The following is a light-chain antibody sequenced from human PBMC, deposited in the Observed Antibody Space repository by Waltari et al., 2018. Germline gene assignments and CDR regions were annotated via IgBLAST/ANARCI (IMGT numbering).Light chain of an antibody. CDR1: QSVTSN. CDR2: GAS. V-gene: IGKV3-15*01. Sequence: EIVMTQSPATLSVSPGERATLSCRASQSVTSNLAWYQQKPGQAPRLLIYGASTRATGIPARFSGSGSGTEFTLTISGLQSEDSAVYYCQQYNKWPPWTFGQGTKVEI. J-gene: IGKJ1*01. CDR3: QQYNKWPPWT.